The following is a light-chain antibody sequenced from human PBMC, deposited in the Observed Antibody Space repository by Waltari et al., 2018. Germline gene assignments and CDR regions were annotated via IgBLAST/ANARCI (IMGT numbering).Light chain of an antibody. Sequence: SSELTQAPSVSVSPGQTASITCSGDKLGDKDVCWYQQKPGQSPVVVIYQDSKRPSGIPERFSGSNSGNTATLTISGTQAMDEADYYCQLWDSSTAWVFGGGTKLIV. CDR1: KLGDKD. CDR2: QDS. CDR3: QLWDSSTAWV. V-gene: IGLV3-1*01. J-gene: IGLJ3*02.